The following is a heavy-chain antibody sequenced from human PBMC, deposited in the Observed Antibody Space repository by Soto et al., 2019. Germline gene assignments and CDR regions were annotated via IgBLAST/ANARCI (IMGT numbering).Heavy chain of an antibody. CDR1: GFTFSSYA. J-gene: IGHJ4*02. V-gene: IGHV3-23*01. Sequence: PGESLKISCAASGFTFSSYAMSWVRQAPGKGLEWVSAISGSGGSTYYADSVKGRFTISRDNSKNTLYLQMNSLRAEDTAVYYCAKDIEGIAAAGSRDYFDYWGQGTLVTVS. CDR2: ISGSGGST. D-gene: IGHD6-13*01. CDR3: AKDIEGIAAAGSRDYFDY.